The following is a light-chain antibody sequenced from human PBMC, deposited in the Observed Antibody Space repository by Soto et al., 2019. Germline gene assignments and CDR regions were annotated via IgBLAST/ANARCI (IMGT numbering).Light chain of an antibody. J-gene: IGKJ3*01. Sequence: DIQMTQSPPSVSASVGDRVTITCQARQDIRHYLNWYQQRPGEAPNLLIYDASTLQSGVPSRFTGSGSGTIFTFTITRLQPEDVATYYCQQYDDIPVFGVGTKV. CDR1: QDIRHY. CDR3: QQYDDIPV. V-gene: IGKV1-33*01. CDR2: DAS.